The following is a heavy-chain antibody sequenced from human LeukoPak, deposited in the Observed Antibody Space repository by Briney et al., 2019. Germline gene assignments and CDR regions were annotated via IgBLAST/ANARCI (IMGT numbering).Heavy chain of an antibody. CDR1: GYAFSDYW. CDR3: ARDHLREGATGASEI. J-gene: IGHJ3*02. V-gene: IGHV3-7*05. Sequence: GGSLRLSCVASGYAFSDYWMSWVRQAPGKGLEWVANIKQDGGEKNYVDSVKGRFTISRDNAKNSLYLQMNSLRVEDTAVYYCARDHLREGATGASEIWGQGTMVTVSS. CDR2: IKQDGGEK. D-gene: IGHD1-26*01.